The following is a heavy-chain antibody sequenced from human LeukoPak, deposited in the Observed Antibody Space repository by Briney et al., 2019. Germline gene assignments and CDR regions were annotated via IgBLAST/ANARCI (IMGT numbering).Heavy chain of an antibody. CDR1: GFTFRNYA. V-gene: IGHV3-23*01. CDR3: AKVVVLTAIDAFDI. D-gene: IGHD2-21*02. Sequence: GGSLRLSCAASGFTFRNYAMSWFRQAPGKGLNWVSGISGSGGSTYHADSVKGRFTISRDNSKNTLYLQMNSLRADDTAVYYCAKVVVLTAIDAFDIWGQGTMVTVSS. CDR2: ISGSGGST. J-gene: IGHJ3*02.